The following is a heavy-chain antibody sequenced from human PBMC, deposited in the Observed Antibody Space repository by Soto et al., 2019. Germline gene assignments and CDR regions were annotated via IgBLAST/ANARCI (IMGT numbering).Heavy chain of an antibody. J-gene: IGHJ4*02. CDR2: IYYSGST. D-gene: IGHD3-3*01. Sequence: SETLSLTCTVSGGSISSYYWSWIRQPPGKGLEWIGYIYYSGSTNYNPSLKSRVTISVDTSKNQFSLKLSSVTAADTAVYYCARGTPGGGFGVAGPPTYYFDYWGQGTLVTVSS. CDR3: ARGTPGGGFGVAGPPTYYFDY. V-gene: IGHV4-59*01. CDR1: GGSISSYY.